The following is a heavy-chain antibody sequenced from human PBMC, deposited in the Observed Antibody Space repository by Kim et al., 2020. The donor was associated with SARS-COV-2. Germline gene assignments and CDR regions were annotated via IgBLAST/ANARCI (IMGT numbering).Heavy chain of an antibody. V-gene: IGHV5-51*01. CDR1: GYSFTSYW. CDR2: IYPGDSDT. Sequence: GESLKISCKGSGYSFTSYWIGWVRQMPGKGLEWMGIIYPGDSDTRYSPSFQGQVTISADKSISTAYLQWSSLKASDTAMYYCARQKGLDYVWGSFDYWGQGTLVTVSS. D-gene: IGHD3-16*01. CDR3: ARQKGLDYVWGSFDY. J-gene: IGHJ4*02.